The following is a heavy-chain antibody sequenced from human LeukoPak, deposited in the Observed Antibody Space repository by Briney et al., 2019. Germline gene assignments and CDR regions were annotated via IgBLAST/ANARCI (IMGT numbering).Heavy chain of an antibody. CDR1: GYTFTGYY. D-gene: IGHD3-9*01. CDR2: INPNSGGT. J-gene: IGHJ5*02. CDR3: ARPPYYDILPGLDWFAP. Sequence: ASVKVSCKASGYTFTGYYMHWVRQAPGQGLEWMGWINPNSGGTNYAQKFQGRVTMTRDTSISTAYMELSRLRSDDTAVYYCARPPYYDILPGLDWFAPGGQGTLVTVPS. V-gene: IGHV1-2*02.